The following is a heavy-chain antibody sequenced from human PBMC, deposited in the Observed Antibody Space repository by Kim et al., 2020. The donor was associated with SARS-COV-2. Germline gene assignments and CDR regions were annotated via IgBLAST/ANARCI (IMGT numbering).Heavy chain of an antibody. CDR3: AKGSPVGSFFDY. Sequence: GGSLRLSCAASGFTFDDYAMHWVRQAPGKGLEWVSGISWNSGSIGYADSVKGRFTISRDNAKNSLYLQMNSLRAEDTALYYCAKGSPVGSFFDYWGQGTLVTVSS. V-gene: IGHV3-9*01. CDR1: GFTFDDYA. CDR2: ISWNSGSI. D-gene: IGHD1-26*01. J-gene: IGHJ4*02.